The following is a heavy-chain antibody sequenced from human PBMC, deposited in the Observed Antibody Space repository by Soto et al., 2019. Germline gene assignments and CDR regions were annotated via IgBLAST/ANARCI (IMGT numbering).Heavy chain of an antibody. CDR1: GGTFSSDV. Sequence: SAVKGPCKAAGGTFSSDVISCGRQDPGQGLEWMGGIIPNSGNTNYEQKFQGRVTMTADASMSTAYMELSGLRSEDSAVYYCARWGENPAAGPNFDYWGQGTLVTVSS. CDR2: IIPNSGNT. CDR3: ARWGENPAAGPNFDY. V-gene: IGHV1-69*13. J-gene: IGHJ4*02. D-gene: IGHD6-13*01.